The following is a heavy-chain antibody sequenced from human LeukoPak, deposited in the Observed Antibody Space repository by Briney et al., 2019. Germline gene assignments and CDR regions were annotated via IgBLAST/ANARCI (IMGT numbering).Heavy chain of an antibody. CDR1: GFIFNEYA. D-gene: IGHD3-22*01. CDR3: ARETITMIVVAPRDAFDI. J-gene: IGHJ3*02. V-gene: IGHV3-30-3*01. CDR2: ITHDGNTA. Sequence: QSGGSLRLSCAASGFIFNEYAMHWVRQAPGKGLEWVATITHDGNTAYYADSVKGRFTISRDNAKNSLYLQMNSLRAEDTAVYYCARETITMIVVAPRDAFDIWGQGTMVTVSS.